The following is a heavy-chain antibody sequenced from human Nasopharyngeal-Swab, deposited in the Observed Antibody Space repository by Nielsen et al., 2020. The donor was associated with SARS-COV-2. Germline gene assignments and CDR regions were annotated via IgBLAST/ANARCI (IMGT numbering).Heavy chain of an antibody. D-gene: IGHD6-19*01. CDR3: SRGVEDSSGWIDYFDY. CDR1: GFTFSSYA. Sequence: GESLKISCAASGFTFSSYAMHWVRQDPGKGLEWVAVISYDGSNKYYADSVKGRFTISRENSKTTLYLQMNSLRAEDTAVYYCSRGVEDSSGWIDYFDYWGQGTLVTVSS. J-gene: IGHJ4*02. CDR2: ISYDGSNK. V-gene: IGHV3-30-3*01.